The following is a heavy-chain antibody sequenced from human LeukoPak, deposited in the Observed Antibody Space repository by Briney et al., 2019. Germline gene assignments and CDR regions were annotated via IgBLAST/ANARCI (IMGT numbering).Heavy chain of an antibody. CDR3: ATHCSGVSCYGSDGP. J-gene: IGHJ5*02. V-gene: IGHV1-8*01. CDR1: GYTFTSFD. D-gene: IGHD2-15*01. CDR2: MNPNSGNT. Sequence: ASVKVSCKASGYTFTSFDINWVRQATGQGLEWMGWMNPNSGNTGYAHEFHGRVTMTTDTPTSTAYMELRSLRSDDTAVYYCATHCSGVSCYGSDGPWGQGTLVTVSS.